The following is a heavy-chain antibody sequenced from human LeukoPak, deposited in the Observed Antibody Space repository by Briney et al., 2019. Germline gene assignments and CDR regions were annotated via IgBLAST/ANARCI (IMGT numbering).Heavy chain of an antibody. CDR1: GFTFSSYW. J-gene: IGHJ3*02. Sequence: GGSLRLSRAASGFTFSSYWMSWVRQAPGKGLEWVANIKQDGSEKYYVDSVKGRFTISRDNAKNSLYLQMNSLRAEDTAVYYCARTVVTDAFDIWGQGTMVTVSS. D-gene: IGHD2-21*02. CDR3: ARTVVTDAFDI. V-gene: IGHV3-7*01. CDR2: IKQDGSEK.